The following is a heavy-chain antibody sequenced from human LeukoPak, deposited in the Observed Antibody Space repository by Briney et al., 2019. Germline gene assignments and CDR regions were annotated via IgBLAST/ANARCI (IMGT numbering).Heavy chain of an antibody. J-gene: IGHJ1*01. CDR2: INPNSGGT. V-gene: IGHV1-2*02. D-gene: IGHD3/OR15-3a*01. CDR3: ARDLFGLGPDASSPIRQH. Sequence: ASVKVSCKASGYTFTGYYMHWVRPAPGQGLEWMGWINPNSGGTNYAQKFQGGVTMTRDTSISTAYMELSRLRSDDTAVYYCARDLFGLGPDASSPIRQHWGQGTLVTVSS. CDR1: GYTFTGYY.